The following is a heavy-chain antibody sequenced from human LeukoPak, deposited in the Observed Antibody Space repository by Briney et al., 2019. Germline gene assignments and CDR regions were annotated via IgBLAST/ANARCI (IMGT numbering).Heavy chain of an antibody. D-gene: IGHD4-17*01. V-gene: IGHV4-30-4*08. CDR1: GGSISSGDYY. CDR3: AREDPDGDYPVFDY. J-gene: IGHJ4*02. CDR2: IYYSGST. Sequence: SETLSLTCTVSGGSISSGDYYWSWIRQPPGKGLEWIGYIYYSGSTYYNPSLKSRVTISVDTSKNQFSLKLSSVTAADTAVYYCAREDPDGDYPVFDYWGQGTLVTVSS.